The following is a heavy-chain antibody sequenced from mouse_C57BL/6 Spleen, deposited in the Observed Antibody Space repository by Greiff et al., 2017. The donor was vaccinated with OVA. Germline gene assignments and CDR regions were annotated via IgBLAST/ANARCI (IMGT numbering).Heavy chain of an antibody. CDR3: AKNDGYYVRYFDY. CDR1: GFSFTSYG. J-gene: IGHJ2*01. Sequence: QVQLQQSGPGLVQPSQSLSITCTVSGFSFTSYGVHWVRQSPGKGLEWLGVIWRGGSTDYNAAFMSRLSITKDNSKSQVFFKMNSLQADDTAIYYCAKNDGYYVRYFDYWGQGTTLTVSS. D-gene: IGHD2-3*01. V-gene: IGHV2-5*01. CDR2: IWRGGST.